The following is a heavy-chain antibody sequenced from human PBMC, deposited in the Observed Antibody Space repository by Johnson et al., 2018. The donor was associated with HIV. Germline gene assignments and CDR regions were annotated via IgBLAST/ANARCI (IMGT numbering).Heavy chain of an antibody. CDR2: INGDGSRS. CDR1: GFTFDDYG. Sequence: EVQLVESGGGLVKTGGSLRLSCAASGFTFDDYGMSWVRQAPGKGLVWVSRINGDGSRSTYADSVKGRFTIARDNAKNTLYLEMKSLRSEDTAVYYCARTSCSGASCLGYDPFDAWGQGTIVTVS. CDR3: ARTSCSGASCLGYDPFDA. J-gene: IGHJ3*01. D-gene: IGHD6-19*01. V-gene: IGHV3-74*02.